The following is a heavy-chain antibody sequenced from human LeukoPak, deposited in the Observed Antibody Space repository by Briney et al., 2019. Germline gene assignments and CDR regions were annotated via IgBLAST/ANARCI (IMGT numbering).Heavy chain of an antibody. J-gene: IGHJ6*03. D-gene: IGHD1-1*01. CDR3: ARAPEQDDLYYYYYYMDV. CDR2: IRYDGSNK. Sequence: PGGSLRLSCAASGFTFNYYAMHWVRQAPGKGLEWVTFIRYDGSNKYYADSVKGRFTISRDNSKNTLYLQMGSLRAEDMAVYYCARAPEQDDLYYYYYYMDVWGKGTTVTVSS. V-gene: IGHV3-30*02. CDR1: GFTFNYYA.